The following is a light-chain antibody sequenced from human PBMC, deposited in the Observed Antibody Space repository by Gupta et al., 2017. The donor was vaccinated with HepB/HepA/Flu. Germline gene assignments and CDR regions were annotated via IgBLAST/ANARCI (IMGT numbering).Light chain of an antibody. CDR3: QQSDTAPLT. V-gene: IGKV1-39*01. CDR1: QSISSY. Sequence: DIQMTQYPSSLSASVGDRVTITCRASQSISSYLNWYQQKPGKAPNLLIYAASSVQSGVPSRCSGSGSGTDFALTISSLQPEDFATYYCQQSDTAPLTFGGGTKVEIK. J-gene: IGKJ4*01. CDR2: AAS.